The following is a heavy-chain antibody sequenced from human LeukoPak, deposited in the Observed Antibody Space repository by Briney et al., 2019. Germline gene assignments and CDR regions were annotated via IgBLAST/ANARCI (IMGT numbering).Heavy chain of an antibody. Sequence: GESLKISCKGSGYSFTTYSIGWVRQTPGKGLEWMGIMYPVDSDTTYSPSFQGQVTMSADKSISTAYLQWSSLKTSDTAIYYCARPRYDILTGYDDAFDIWGQGTMVTVSS. D-gene: IGHD3-9*01. CDR3: ARPRYDILTGYDDAFDI. CDR1: GYSFTTYS. CDR2: MYPVDSDT. J-gene: IGHJ3*02. V-gene: IGHV5-51*01.